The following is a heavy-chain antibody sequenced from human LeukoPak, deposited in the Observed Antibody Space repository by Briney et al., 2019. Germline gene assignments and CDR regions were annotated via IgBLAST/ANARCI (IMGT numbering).Heavy chain of an antibody. J-gene: IGHJ4*02. V-gene: IGHV4-34*01. Sequence: PSETLSLTCAVYGGSFSGYYWSWIRRPPGKGLEWIGEINHRGSTNYNPSLKSRVTISVDTSKNQFSLKLSSVTAADTAVYYCATRGIETAWQQLGGGDYFDYWGQGTLVTVSS. D-gene: IGHD6-13*01. CDR1: GGSFSGYY. CDR2: INHRGST. CDR3: ATRGIETAWQQLGGGDYFDY.